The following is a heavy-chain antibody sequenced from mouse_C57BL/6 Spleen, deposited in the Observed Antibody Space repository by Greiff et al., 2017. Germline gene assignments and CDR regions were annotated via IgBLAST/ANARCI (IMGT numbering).Heavy chain of an antibody. V-gene: IGHV2-6-2*01. CDR1: GFSLTSYG. Sequence: LVAPSQSLSITCTVSGFSLTSYGVHWVRQPPGKGLEWLVVIWSDGSTTYNSALKSRLSISKDNSKSQVFLKMNSLQTDDTAMYYCARHEYYGSGAMDDWGQGTSVTVSS. D-gene: IGHD1-1*01. J-gene: IGHJ4*01. CDR3: ARHEYYGSGAMDD. CDR2: IWSDGST.